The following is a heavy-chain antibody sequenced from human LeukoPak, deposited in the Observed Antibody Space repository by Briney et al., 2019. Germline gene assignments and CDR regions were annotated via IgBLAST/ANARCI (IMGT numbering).Heavy chain of an antibody. V-gene: IGHV1-18*01. Sequence: GASVKVSCKASGYTFTSYGISWVRQAPGQGLEWMGWISAYNGNTNYAQKLQGRVTMTTDTSTSTAYMELRSLRSDDTAVYYCARVAPDILAGPYYFDYWGQGTLVTVSS. J-gene: IGHJ4*02. CDR3: ARVAPDILAGPYYFDY. D-gene: IGHD3-9*01. CDR1: GYTFTSYG. CDR2: ISAYNGNT.